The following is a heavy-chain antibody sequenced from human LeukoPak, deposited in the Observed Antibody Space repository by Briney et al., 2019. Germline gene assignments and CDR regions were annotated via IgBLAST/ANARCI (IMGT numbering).Heavy chain of an antibody. D-gene: IGHD1-7*01. Sequence: ASVKVSCKASGYTFTTYYMHWVRQAPGQGLEWVGIINPRGGSTTYAQKFQGKVTIPMDKSTRTVYMELSSLKSDDTAVYYCARGGGPGNYPFDFWGQGTLVTVSS. CDR3: ARGGGPGNYPFDF. CDR2: INPRGGST. J-gene: IGHJ4*02. V-gene: IGHV1-46*01. CDR1: GYTFTTYY.